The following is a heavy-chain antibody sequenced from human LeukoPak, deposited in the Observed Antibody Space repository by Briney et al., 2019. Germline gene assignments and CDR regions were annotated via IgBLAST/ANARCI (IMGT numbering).Heavy chain of an antibody. CDR1: DYTFTSYG. CDR2: ISAYNGNT. Sequence: ASVKVSCKASDYTFTSYGISWVRQAPGQGLEWMGWISAYNGNTNYAQKLQGRVTMTTDTSTSTAYMELRSLRSDDTAVYYCARGADIVVVPAAISYPGWFDPWGQGTLVTVSS. J-gene: IGHJ5*02. CDR3: ARGADIVVVPAAISYPGWFDP. V-gene: IGHV1-18*01. D-gene: IGHD2-2*02.